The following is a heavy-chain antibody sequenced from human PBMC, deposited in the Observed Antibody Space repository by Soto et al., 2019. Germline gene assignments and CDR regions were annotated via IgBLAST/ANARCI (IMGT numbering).Heavy chain of an antibody. CDR3: AKDGYSSSSAGGVGFDY. V-gene: IGHV3-9*01. D-gene: IGHD6-6*01. J-gene: IGHJ4*02. Sequence: EVQLVESGGGLVQPGRSLRLSCAASGFTFDDYAMHWVRQAPGKGLEWVSGISWNSGSIGYADSVKGRFTISRDNAKNSLYLQMNSLRAEDTALYYCAKDGYSSSSAGGVGFDYWGQGTLVTVSS. CDR2: ISWNSGSI. CDR1: GFTFDDYA.